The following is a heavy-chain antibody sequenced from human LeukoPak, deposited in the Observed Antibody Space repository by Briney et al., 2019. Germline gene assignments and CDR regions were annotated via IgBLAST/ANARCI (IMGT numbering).Heavy chain of an antibody. CDR1: GFNVXTXY. CDR3: AKDLDGDFWSGYYFDY. Sequence: LXXXAXGFNVXTXYMSXGXXAPGXGLEGXSVIYSSGNTYYADSVRGRFTISRDNSKNTLYLQMNSLRAEDTAVYYCAKDLDGDFWSGYYFDYWGQGTLVTVSS. D-gene: IGHD3-3*01. V-gene: IGHV3-53*01. J-gene: IGHJ4*02. CDR2: IYSSGNT.